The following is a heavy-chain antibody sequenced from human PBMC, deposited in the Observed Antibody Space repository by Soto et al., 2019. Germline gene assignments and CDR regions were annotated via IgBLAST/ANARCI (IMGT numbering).Heavy chain of an antibody. CDR1: GGSISSYY. CDR2: IYYSGST. J-gene: IGHJ6*02. D-gene: IGHD3-22*01. CDR3: ARGGSGLYYYDSSGYPYYYYGMDV. Sequence: WETLSLTCTVSGGSISSYYWSWIRQPPGKGLEWIGYIYYSGSTNYNPSLKSRVTISVDTSKNQFSLKLSSVTAADTAVYYCARGGSGLYYYDSSGYPYYYYGMDVWGQGTPVTVSS. V-gene: IGHV4-59*01.